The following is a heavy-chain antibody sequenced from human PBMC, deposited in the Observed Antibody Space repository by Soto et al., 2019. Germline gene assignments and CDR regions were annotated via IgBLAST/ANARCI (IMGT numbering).Heavy chain of an antibody. V-gene: IGHV3-23*01. Sequence: GGSLRPSFQTSGFTFSTYAMSWFRRAPGKGLEWVSAIIVSGGSTYHADSVKGRFTISRDNSKNTLYLQMNSLRAEDTAVYYCAKDMGWDYYYYGMDVWGQGT. CDR2: IIVSGGST. J-gene: IGHJ6*02. CDR1: GFTFSTYA. CDR3: AKDMGWDYYYYGMDV. D-gene: IGHD1-26*01.